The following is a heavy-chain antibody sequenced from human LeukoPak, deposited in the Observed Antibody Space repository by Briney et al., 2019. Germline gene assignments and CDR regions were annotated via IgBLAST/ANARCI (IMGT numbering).Heavy chain of an antibody. CDR1: GGTFSSYA. Sequence: SSVKVSCKASGGTFSSYAISWVRQAPGQGLEWMGGIIPIFGTANYAQKFQGRVTITADESTSTAYMELSSLRSEDTAVYYCARDQEVVAATPDAFDIWGQGTMVTVSS. D-gene: IGHD2-15*01. V-gene: IGHV1-69*01. CDR2: IIPIFGTA. J-gene: IGHJ3*02. CDR3: ARDQEVVAATPDAFDI.